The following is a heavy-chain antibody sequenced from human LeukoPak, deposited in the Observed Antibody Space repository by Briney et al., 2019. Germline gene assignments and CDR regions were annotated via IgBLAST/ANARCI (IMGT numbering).Heavy chain of an antibody. J-gene: IGHJ4*02. Sequence: PGGSLRLSCAASGFTFSSYWMSWVRQAPGKGLEWVATISQDGSEKYYVDSVKGRFTISRDNAKNSLYLQMNSLRAEDTAVYYCAKGFEAAAGPPWYFDYWGQGTLVTVSS. CDR3: AKGFEAAAGPPWYFDY. CDR1: GFTFSSYW. D-gene: IGHD6-13*01. V-gene: IGHV3-7*01. CDR2: ISQDGSEK.